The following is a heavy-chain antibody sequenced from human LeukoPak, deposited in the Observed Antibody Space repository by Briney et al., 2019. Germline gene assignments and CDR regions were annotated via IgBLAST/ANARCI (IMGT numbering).Heavy chain of an antibody. CDR1: GGTFSSYA. CDR3: TRSVRTYYFDY. CDR2: INPNSGGT. J-gene: IGHJ4*02. V-gene: IGHV1-2*02. D-gene: IGHD6-19*01. Sequence: GASVKVSCKASGGTFSSYAISWVRQAPGQGLEWMGWINPNSGGTNYAQRFQGRVTMTRDTSISTAYMELSRLRSDDTAVYYCTRSVRTYYFDYWGQGTLVTVSS.